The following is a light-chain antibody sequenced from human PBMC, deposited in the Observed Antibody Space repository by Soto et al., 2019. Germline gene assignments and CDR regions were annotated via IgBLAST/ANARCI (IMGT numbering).Light chain of an antibody. CDR1: SSNIGAGYD. V-gene: IGLV1-40*01. Sequence: QSVLTQPPSVSGAPGQRVTISCTGSSSNIGAGYDVHWYQQLPGTAPKLLIYGNSNRPSGVPDRFSGSKSGSSASLAITGREAEDDADYYCQFYDSSLSGYVFGTGTKLTVL. CDR2: GNS. CDR3: QFYDSSLSGYV. J-gene: IGLJ1*01.